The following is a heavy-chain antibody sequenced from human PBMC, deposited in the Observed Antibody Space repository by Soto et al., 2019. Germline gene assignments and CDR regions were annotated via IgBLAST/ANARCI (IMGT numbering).Heavy chain of an antibody. CDR2: ISGSGGST. CDR3: AKDSRVVPAAIDS. Sequence: GGSLRLSCAASRFTFSSYAMSWVRQAPGKGLEWVSAISGSGGSTYYADSVKGRFTISRDNSKNTLYLQLNSLRAEDTAVYYCAKDSRVVPAAIDSWGQGTLVTVSS. J-gene: IGHJ4*02. CDR1: RFTFSSYA. D-gene: IGHD2-2*02. V-gene: IGHV3-23*01.